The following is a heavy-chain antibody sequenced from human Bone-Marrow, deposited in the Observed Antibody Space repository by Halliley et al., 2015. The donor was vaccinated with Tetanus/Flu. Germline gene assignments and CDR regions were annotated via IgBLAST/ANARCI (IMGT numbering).Heavy chain of an antibody. V-gene: IGHV4-59*12. CDR3: ARLAYIFFDY. J-gene: IGHJ4*02. CDR2: ISYSGST. D-gene: IGHD4-4*01. Sequence: GLGGLGYISYSGSTNYNPSLNSRVPISLDASKTHFSLKLTSVTAADTAMYYCARLAYIFFDYWGPGALVTVSS.